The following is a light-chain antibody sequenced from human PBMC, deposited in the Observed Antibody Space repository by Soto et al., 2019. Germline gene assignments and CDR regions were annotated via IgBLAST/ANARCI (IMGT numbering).Light chain of an antibody. V-gene: IGLV1-44*01. CDR2: SND. J-gene: IGLJ1*01. Sequence: QSVLTQPPSASGTPGQRATISCYGSSSNIGGNTVNWYQQLPGAAPKLLIYSNDQRPSGVPDRFSGSKSGTSASLAISGLQSEDEADYYCATWDDSLDGRIFGAGTKVTVL. CDR3: ATWDDSLDGRI. CDR1: SSNIGGNT.